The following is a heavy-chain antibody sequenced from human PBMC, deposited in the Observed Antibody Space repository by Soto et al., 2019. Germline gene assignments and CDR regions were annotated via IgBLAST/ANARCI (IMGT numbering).Heavy chain of an antibody. J-gene: IGHJ4*02. V-gene: IGHV4-34*01. CDR1: GGSFANYY. CDR3: ARVGRYTSGWYLDYVDY. CDR2: INYSGST. D-gene: IGHD6-19*01. Sequence: SETLSLTCAVYGGSFANYYWNWIRQPPGKGLEWIGEINYSGSTDYNPSLESRVTISVDTSKNQFSLNLSSVTAADTAIYYCARVGRYTSGWYLDYVDYWGQGTVVTVSS.